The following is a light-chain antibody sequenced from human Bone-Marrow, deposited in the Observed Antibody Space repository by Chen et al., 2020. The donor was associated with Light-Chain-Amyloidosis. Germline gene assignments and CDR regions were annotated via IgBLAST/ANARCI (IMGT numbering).Light chain of an antibody. J-gene: IGLJ1*01. Sequence: QSALTHPASVSGSPGQSITISCTGTSTDVGNYNLVSWYQRHPGKAPKLIIFEDNKRPSGVPSRFSGSRSGYTASLTIPGLQAEDESDYYCCSYAGSQIFVFGTVSRVTVL. CDR2: EDN. CDR1: STDVGNYNL. CDR3: CSYAGSQIFV. V-gene: IGLV2-23*01.